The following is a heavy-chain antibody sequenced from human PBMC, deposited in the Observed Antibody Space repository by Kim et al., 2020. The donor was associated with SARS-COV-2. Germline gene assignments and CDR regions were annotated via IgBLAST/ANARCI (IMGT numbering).Heavy chain of an antibody. CDR3: ARYVDWLLAPNWFDP. Sequence: QKLQGRVTMTTDTSTSTAYMGLRSLRSDDTAVYYCARYVDWLLAPNWFDPWGQGTLVTVSS. D-gene: IGHD3-9*01. V-gene: IGHV1-18*01. J-gene: IGHJ5*02.